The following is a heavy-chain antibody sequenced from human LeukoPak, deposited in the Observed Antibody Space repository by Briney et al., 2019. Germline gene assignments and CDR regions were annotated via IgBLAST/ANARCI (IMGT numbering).Heavy chain of an antibody. CDR1: GYTFTSYD. CDR3: ARGHHGENWFDP. D-gene: IGHD4-17*01. Sequence: ASVKVSCKASGYTFTSYDINWVRQATGQGLEWMGWINPNSGNTGYAQKFQGRVTMTRNTSISTAYMELSSLRSEDTAVYYCARGHHGENWFDPWGQGTLVTVSS. CDR2: INPNSGNT. V-gene: IGHV1-8*01. J-gene: IGHJ5*02.